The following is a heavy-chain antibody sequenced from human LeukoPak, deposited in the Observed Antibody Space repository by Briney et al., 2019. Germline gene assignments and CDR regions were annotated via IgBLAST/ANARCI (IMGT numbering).Heavy chain of an antibody. V-gene: IGHV4-34*01. CDR3: ARGATISETGYFDF. J-gene: IGHJ4*03. Sequence: PSETLSLTCAVYGGSFSRYYWSWIRQSPGKGLEWIAEIDHRGDTNYNPSVKSRVTISVDTSKNQFSLKVRSLSAADTAVYYCARGATISETGYFDFWGQGALVTVSS. D-gene: IGHD5-24*01. CDR1: GGSFSRYY. CDR2: IDHRGDT.